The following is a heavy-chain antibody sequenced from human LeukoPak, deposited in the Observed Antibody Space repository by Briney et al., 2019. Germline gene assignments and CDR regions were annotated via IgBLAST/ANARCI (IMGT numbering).Heavy chain of an antibody. J-gene: IGHJ6*03. CDR2: IIPIFGTA. CDR3: ARWSRITMVRPYYYYMDV. V-gene: IGHV1-69*06. D-gene: IGHD3-10*01. Sequence: ASVKVSCKASGGTFSSYAISWVRQAPGQGLEWMGGIIPIFGTANYAQKFQGRVTITADKSTSTAYMELSSLRSDDTAVYYCARWSRITMVRPYYYYMDVWGKGTTVTISS. CDR1: GGTFSSYA.